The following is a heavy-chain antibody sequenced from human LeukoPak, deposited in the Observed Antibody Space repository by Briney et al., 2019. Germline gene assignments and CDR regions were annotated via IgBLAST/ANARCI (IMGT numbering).Heavy chain of an antibody. CDR2: MNPNSGNT. D-gene: IGHD6-6*01. Sequence: ASVKVSCKASGYTFTSYDINWVRQATGQGLEWMGWMNPNSGNTGYAQKFQGRVTMTRNTSISTAYMELSSLRSEDTAVYYCARALSIADPEGGLNWFDPWGQGTLVTVSS. V-gene: IGHV1-8*01. CDR1: GYTFTSYD. J-gene: IGHJ5*02. CDR3: ARALSIADPEGGLNWFDP.